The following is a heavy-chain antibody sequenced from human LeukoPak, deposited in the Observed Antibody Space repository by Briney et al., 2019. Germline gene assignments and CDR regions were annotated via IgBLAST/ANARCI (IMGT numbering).Heavy chain of an antibody. Sequence: EASVKVSCKASGYTFTSYDINWVRQATGQGLEWMGWMNPSSGNTGYAQKLQGRVTMTTDTSTSTAYMELRSLRSDDTAVYYCARERRIGSGSYYESRDPGWFDPWGQGTLVTVSS. V-gene: IGHV1-8*01. D-gene: IGHD3-10*01. CDR3: ARERRIGSGSYYESRDPGWFDP. CDR2: MNPSSGNT. J-gene: IGHJ5*02. CDR1: GYTFTSYD.